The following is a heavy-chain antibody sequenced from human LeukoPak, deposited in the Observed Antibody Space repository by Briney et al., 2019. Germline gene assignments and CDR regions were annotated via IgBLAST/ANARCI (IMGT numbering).Heavy chain of an antibody. V-gene: IGHV4-61*02. CDR2: IYTSGST. J-gene: IGHJ5*02. CDR3: AREFDP. CDR1: GGSISSGSYY. Sequence: SQTLSLTCTVSGGSISSGSYYWSWIRQPAGKGLEWIGRIYTSGSTNYNPSLKSRVTISVDTSKNQFSLKLSPVTAADTAVYYCAREFDPWGRGTLVTVSS.